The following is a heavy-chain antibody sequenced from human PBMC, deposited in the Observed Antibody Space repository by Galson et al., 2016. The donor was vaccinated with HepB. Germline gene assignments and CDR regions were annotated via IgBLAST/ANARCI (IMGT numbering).Heavy chain of an antibody. D-gene: IGHD1-1*01. CDR2: ISYNGDP. CDR3: AKDNWNDEGGWFDP. CDR1: GDSINTGSHY. V-gene: IGHV4-39*07. Sequence: ETLSLTCSVSGDSINTGSHYWGWVRQPPGRGLEWIGSISYNGDPYYNPSLKSRVTISVDTSTNQFSLNLRSVTAADTAVYYCAKDNWNDEGGWFDPWGQGTLTTVSS. J-gene: IGHJ5*02.